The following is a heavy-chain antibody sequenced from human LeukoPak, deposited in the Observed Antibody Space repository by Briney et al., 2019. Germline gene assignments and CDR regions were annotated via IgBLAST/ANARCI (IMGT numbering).Heavy chain of an antibody. J-gene: IGHJ5*02. CDR3: ARVKGRLSWFDP. Sequence: SSDTLSLTCTVSGYSISSGYYWGWIRQPPGKGLEWIGSIYHSGTTYYNPSLKSRVTISVDTSKNQFSLKLSSVTAADTAVYYCARVKGRLSWFDPWGQGTLFTVSS. CDR2: IYHSGTT. CDR1: GYSISSGYY. V-gene: IGHV4-38-2*02.